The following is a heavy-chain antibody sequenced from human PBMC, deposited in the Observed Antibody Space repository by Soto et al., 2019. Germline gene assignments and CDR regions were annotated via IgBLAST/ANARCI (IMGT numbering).Heavy chain of an antibody. J-gene: IGHJ4*02. V-gene: IGHV4-4*07. CDR1: GGSISSYY. CDR2: IYTSGST. D-gene: IGHD3-22*01. Sequence: PSETLSLTCTVSGGSISSYYWSWIRQPAGKGLEWIGRIYTSGSTNYNPSLKSRVTMSVDTSKNQFSLKLSSVTAADTAVYYCARDRDSSGYLNFDYWGQGTLVTVYS. CDR3: ARDRDSSGYLNFDY.